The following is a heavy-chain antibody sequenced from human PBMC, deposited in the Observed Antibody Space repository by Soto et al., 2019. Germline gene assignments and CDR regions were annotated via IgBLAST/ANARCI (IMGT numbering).Heavy chain of an antibody. J-gene: IGHJ6*02. D-gene: IGHD2-15*01. Sequence: SVKVSCKASGGTFSSYAISWVRQAPGQGLEWMGGIIPIFGTANYAQKFQGRVTITADESTGTAYMELSSLRSEDTAVYYCARVPHCSGGSCYSVYYYYGMDVWGQGTTVTVSS. CDR2: IIPIFGTA. CDR3: ARVPHCSGGSCYSVYYYYGMDV. V-gene: IGHV1-69*13. CDR1: GGTFSSYA.